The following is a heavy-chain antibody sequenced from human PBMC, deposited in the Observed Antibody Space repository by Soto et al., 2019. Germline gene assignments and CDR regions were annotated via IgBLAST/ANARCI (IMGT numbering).Heavy chain of an antibody. Sequence: QVQLVQSGAAMKKPGASVKVSCNASGYTFTSYDINWVRQATGQGLEWMGWINPNTGYTDYAQKFEDRVTMTGNTCITTAYMELSSLRSEDTAVYYCVRGRVMITFGVVIVIDYWGLGSPVTVSS. V-gene: IGHV1-8*01. CDR3: VRGRVMITFGVVIVIDY. CDR1: GYTFTSYD. J-gene: IGHJ4*02. D-gene: IGHD3-16*02. CDR2: INPNTGYT.